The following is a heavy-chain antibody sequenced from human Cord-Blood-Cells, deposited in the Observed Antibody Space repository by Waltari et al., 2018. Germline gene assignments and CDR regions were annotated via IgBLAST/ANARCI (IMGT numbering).Heavy chain of an antibody. V-gene: IGHV4-39*01. D-gene: IGHD5-12*01. CDR3: ARPDRIVATIDY. Sequence: QLQLQASGPGLVKPSETLSLPCPVLGGSISSSSSYWGWIRQPPGKGLEWIGSIYYSGSTYYNPSLKSRVTISVDTSKNQFSLKLSSVTAADTAVYYCARPDRIVATIDYWGQGTLVTVSS. CDR1: GGSISSSSSY. J-gene: IGHJ4*02. CDR2: IYYSGST.